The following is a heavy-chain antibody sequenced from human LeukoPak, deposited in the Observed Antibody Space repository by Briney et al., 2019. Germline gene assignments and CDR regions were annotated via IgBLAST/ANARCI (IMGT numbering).Heavy chain of an antibody. Sequence: SETLSLTCTVSGGSISSYYWSWIRQPPGKGLEWIGYIYYSGSPYYNPSLKSRVTISVDTSKNQFSLKLSSVTAADTAVYYCARFSSASTYYCYGMDVWGQGTTVTVSS. CDR1: GGSISSYY. J-gene: IGHJ6*02. D-gene: IGHD2-2*01. CDR3: ARFSSASTYYCYGMDV. CDR2: IYYSGSP. V-gene: IGHV4-59*08.